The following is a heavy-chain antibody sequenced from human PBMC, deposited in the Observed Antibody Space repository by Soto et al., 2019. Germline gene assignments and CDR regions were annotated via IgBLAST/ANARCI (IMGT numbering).Heavy chain of an antibody. D-gene: IGHD3-10*01. CDR3: AKRGAAGNPLSGSRKEYYFDY. CDR2: ISGSGGST. CDR1: GFTFSSYA. J-gene: IGHJ4*02. Sequence: GGSLRLSCAASGFTFSSYAMSWVRQAPGKGLEWVSAISGSGGSTYYADSVKGRFTISRDNSKNTLYLQMNSLRAEDTAVYYCAKRGAAGNPLSGSRKEYYFDYWGQGILVTVSS. V-gene: IGHV3-23*01.